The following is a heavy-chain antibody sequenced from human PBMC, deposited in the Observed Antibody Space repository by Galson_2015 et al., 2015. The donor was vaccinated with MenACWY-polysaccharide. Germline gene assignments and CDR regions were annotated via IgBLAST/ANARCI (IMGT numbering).Heavy chain of an antibody. V-gene: IGHV3-74*01. CDR1: GYSFSSYW. J-gene: IGHJ6*02. D-gene: IGHD3-16*01. CDR3: GRNGGGIDV. Sequence: SLRLSCAASGYSFSSYWMFWVRHAPGKGLGWVSTINNDGSATTYADSVKGRFTISRDNAKNTVYLQMNSLRDDDTAVYYCGRNGGGIDVWGQGTTVTVSS. CDR2: INNDGSAT.